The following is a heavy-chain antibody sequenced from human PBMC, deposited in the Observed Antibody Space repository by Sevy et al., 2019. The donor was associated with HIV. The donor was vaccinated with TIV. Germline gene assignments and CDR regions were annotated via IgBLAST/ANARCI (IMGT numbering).Heavy chain of an antibody. D-gene: IGHD2-2*02. CDR2: IYYSGST. CDR1: GGSISSYY. Sequence: SETLSLTCTVSGGSISSYYWSWIRQPPGKGLEWIGYIYYSGSTNYNPSLKSRVTISVDTSKNQFSLKLSSVTAADTAVYYCARDAIETFDYWVQGTLVTVSS. J-gene: IGHJ4*02. CDR3: ARDAIETFDY. V-gene: IGHV4-59*01.